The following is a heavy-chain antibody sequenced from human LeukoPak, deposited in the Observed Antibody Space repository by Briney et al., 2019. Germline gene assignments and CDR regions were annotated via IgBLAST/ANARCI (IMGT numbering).Heavy chain of an antibody. CDR1: GFTFSSYA. V-gene: IGHV3-23*01. Sequence: GGSLRLSCAASGFTFSSYAMSWVRQAPGKGLEWVSAISGSGGSTYYADSVKGRFTISRDNSKNTLYLQMNSLRAEDTAVYYCAKARIRYYYDSSGYGVDYWGQGTLVTVPS. CDR3: AKARIRYYYDSSGYGVDY. J-gene: IGHJ4*02. CDR2: ISGSGGST. D-gene: IGHD3-22*01.